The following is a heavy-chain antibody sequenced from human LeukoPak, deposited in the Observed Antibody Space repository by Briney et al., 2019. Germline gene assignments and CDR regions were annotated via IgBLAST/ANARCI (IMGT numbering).Heavy chain of an antibody. Sequence: AASVKVFCKASGYSFTTSGISWVRQAPGQGLEWMGWISAYNGNTNYAQKLQGRVTMTTDTSTSTAYMELRSLRSDDTAVYYCVRTDGDSRGWWFDPWGQGTLVTVSS. J-gene: IGHJ5*02. D-gene: IGHD4-17*01. CDR1: GYSFTTSG. CDR3: VRTDGDSRGWWFDP. CDR2: ISAYNGNT. V-gene: IGHV1-18*01.